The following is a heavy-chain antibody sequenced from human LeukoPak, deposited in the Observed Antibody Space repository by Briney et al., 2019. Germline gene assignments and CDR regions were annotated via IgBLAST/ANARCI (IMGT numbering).Heavy chain of an antibody. CDR2: IAGGDDR. V-gene: IGHV3-23*01. Sequence: GGSLRLSCAASGFIFSPYAMSWVRQAPGKGLEWVAGIAGGDDRFYADSVKGRFSISRDNSKNTVDLQMNSLRAEDTAVYYCARGYSSGWLGGDYWGQGTLVTVSS. D-gene: IGHD6-19*01. J-gene: IGHJ4*02. CDR3: ARGYSSGWLGGDY. CDR1: GFIFSPYA.